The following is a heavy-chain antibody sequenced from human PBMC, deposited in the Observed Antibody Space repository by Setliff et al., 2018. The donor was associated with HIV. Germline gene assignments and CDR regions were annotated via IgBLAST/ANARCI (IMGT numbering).Heavy chain of an antibody. Sequence: PSETLSLTCTVSGGSISSGGYYWSWIRQHPGKGLEYIGYIYYSGSTYYNPSLKSRVTISVDTSKNQFSLRLNSVTAADTAVYYCARDGIYDYSNYVDAFDIGGQGTMVTVS. J-gene: IGHJ3*02. V-gene: IGHV4-31*03. CDR1: GGSISSGGYY. CDR3: ARDGIYDYSNYVDAFDI. D-gene: IGHD4-4*01. CDR2: IYYSGST.